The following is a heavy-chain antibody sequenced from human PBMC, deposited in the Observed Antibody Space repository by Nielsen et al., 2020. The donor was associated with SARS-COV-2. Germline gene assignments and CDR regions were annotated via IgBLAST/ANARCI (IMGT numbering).Heavy chain of an antibody. V-gene: IGHV3-11*05. D-gene: IGHD5-24*01. CDR3: AREGRDLPLDY. J-gene: IGHJ4*02. Sequence: GGSLRLSCAASGFTFSDYYMSWIRQAPGKGLEWISYIRSGSTYTNYADSVKGRITISRDDAKNSLYLQMNSLRAEDTAVYYCAREGRDLPLDYWGQGVLVTVSS. CDR2: IRSGSTYT. CDR1: GFTFSDYY.